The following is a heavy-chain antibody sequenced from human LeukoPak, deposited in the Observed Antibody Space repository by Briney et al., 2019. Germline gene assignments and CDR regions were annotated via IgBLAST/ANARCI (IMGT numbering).Heavy chain of an antibody. J-gene: IGHJ4*02. CDR1: GYTFTGYY. D-gene: IGHD2-15*01. CDR2: INPNSGGT. V-gene: IGHV1-2*06. CDR3: ARDPLGYCSGGSCYEFDY. Sequence: ASVKVSCKASGYTFTGYYIHWVRQAPGQGLEWMGRINPNSGGTNYAQKFQGRVTMTRDTSISTAYMELSRLRSDDTAVYYCARDPLGYCSGGSCYEFDYWGQGTLVTVSS.